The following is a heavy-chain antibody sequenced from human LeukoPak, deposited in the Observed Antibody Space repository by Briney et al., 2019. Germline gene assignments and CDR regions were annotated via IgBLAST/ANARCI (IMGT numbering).Heavy chain of an antibody. V-gene: IGHV4-30-2*01. CDR2: IYHTGST. D-gene: IGHD3-3*01. Sequence: PSQTLSLTCTVSGVSINIDNYYWSWIRQPPGKGLEWIGYIYHTGSTYYSPSLKSRVSISVDRSKNRFSLNLTSVTAADTAVYFCARVWSGYYSVDYWGQGTLVTVSS. CDR3: ARVWSGYYSVDY. CDR1: GVSINIDNYY. J-gene: IGHJ4*02.